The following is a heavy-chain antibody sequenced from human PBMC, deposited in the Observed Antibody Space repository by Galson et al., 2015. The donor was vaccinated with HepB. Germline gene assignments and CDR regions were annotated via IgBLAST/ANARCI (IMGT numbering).Heavy chain of an antibody. J-gene: IGHJ4*02. CDR3: AKGTGGYGDLNSQGSALDY. CDR2: ISGSGGTT. V-gene: IGHV3-23*01. D-gene: IGHD6-25*01. Sequence: SLRLSCAASGFTFSNYAMSWVRQAPGKGLEWVSGISGSGGTTYGADSVKGRFTISRDNFKNTLYLQMSSLRAEDTAVYYCAKGTGGYGDLNSQGSALDYWGQGTLVTVSS. CDR1: GFTFSNYA.